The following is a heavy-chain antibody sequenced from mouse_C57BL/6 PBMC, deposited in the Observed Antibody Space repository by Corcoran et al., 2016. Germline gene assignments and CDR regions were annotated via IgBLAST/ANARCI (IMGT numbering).Heavy chain of an antibody. CDR3: ARGEITAGAMDY. D-gene: IGHD2-4*01. CDR1: GYTFTTYG. J-gene: IGHJ4*01. CDR2: INTYSGVP. Sequence: QIQLVQSGPELKKPGETVKISCKASGYTFTTYGMSWVKQAPGKGLKWMGWINTYSGVPTYADDFKGRFAFSLETSASTAYLQINNLKNEDTATYFCARGEITAGAMDYWGQGTSVTVSS. V-gene: IGHV9-3*01.